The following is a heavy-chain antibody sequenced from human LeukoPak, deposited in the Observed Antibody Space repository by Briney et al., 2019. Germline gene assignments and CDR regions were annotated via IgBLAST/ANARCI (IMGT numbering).Heavy chain of an antibody. CDR1: GGTFSSYA. CDR2: IIPIFGTA. V-gene: IGHV1-69*13. CDR3: ARGAYYGSGITYGMDV. D-gene: IGHD3-10*01. Sequence: AASVTVSCMASGGTFSSYAISWVRQAPGQGLEWMGGIIPIFGTANYAQKFQGRVTITADESTSTAYMELSSLRSEDTAVYYCARGAYYGSGITYGMDVWGKGTTVTVSS. J-gene: IGHJ6*04.